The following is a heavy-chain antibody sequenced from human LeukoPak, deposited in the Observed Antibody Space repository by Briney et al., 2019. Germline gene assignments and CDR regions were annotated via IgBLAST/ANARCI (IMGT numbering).Heavy chain of an antibody. CDR2: IYYSGST. CDR3: ARSGGDYLDSGDY. Sequence: KPSQTLSLTCTISGGSISSGGYYWSWIRQHPGKVLDSNGYIYYSGSTYYNPSLKSRVTISVDTSKNQFSLKLSSVTAADTAVYYCARSGGDYLDSGDYWGQGALATVSS. J-gene: IGHJ4*02. D-gene: IGHD4-17*01. V-gene: IGHV4-31*03. CDR1: GGSISSGGYY.